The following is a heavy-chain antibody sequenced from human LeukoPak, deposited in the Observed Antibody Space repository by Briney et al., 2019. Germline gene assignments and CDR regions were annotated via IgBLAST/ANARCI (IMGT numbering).Heavy chain of an antibody. CDR2: ISAYNGNT. D-gene: IGHD2-2*01. V-gene: IGHV1-18*01. Sequence: ASVKVSCKASGYTFTSYGISWVRQAPGQGLEWMGWISAYNGNTNYAQKLQGRVTMTTDTPTSTAYMELRSLRSDDTAVYYCALLGYCSSTSCPWGMDVWGQGTTVTVSS. CDR1: GYTFTSYG. J-gene: IGHJ6*02. CDR3: ALLGYCSSTSCPWGMDV.